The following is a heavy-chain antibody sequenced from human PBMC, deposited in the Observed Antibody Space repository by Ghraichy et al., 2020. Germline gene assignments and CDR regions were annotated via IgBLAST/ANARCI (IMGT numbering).Heavy chain of an antibody. V-gene: IGHV3-7*01. J-gene: IGHJ6*02. CDR1: GFTFSSYW. CDR3: ARDLGFLEWFPYGMDV. D-gene: IGHD3-3*02. Sequence: LNISCAASGFTFSSYWMSWVRQAPGKGLEWVANIKQDGSEKYYVDSVKGRFTISRDNAKNSLYLQMNSLRAEDTAVYYCARDLGFLEWFPYGMDVWGQGTTVTVSS. CDR2: IKQDGSEK.